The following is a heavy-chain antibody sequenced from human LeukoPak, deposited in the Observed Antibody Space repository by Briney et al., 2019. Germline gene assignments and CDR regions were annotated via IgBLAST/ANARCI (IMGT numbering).Heavy chain of an antibody. CDR3: ARGRFVYGSYRSRDALDM. Sequence: PSETLSLTCTVPGGSISSYYGCWVRQPPGEGRGWGGYINNGVSTNYTPSLKCRVTISSDTSKTKISLKRSSVNAADTAVYYCARGRFVYGSYRSRDALDMWRQGTMDSVFS. CDR2: INNGVST. CDR1: GGSISSYY. J-gene: IGHJ3*02. D-gene: IGHD1-26*01. V-gene: IGHV4-59*12.